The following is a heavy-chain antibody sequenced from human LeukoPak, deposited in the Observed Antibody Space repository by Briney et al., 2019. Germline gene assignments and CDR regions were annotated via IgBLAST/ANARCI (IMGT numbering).Heavy chain of an antibody. J-gene: IGHJ4*02. V-gene: IGHV3-74*01. Sequence: GGSLRLSCAASEFTFSTYWMHWVRQAPGKGLVSVSCISPDGSRTDSADSVKGRVTTSRDNSKNTLYLQMSSLRAEDTAVYYCVKDGSGSYYTYYFDYWGQGTLVTVSS. D-gene: IGHD3-10*01. CDR2: ISPDGSRT. CDR1: EFTFSTYW. CDR3: VKDGSGSYYTYYFDY.